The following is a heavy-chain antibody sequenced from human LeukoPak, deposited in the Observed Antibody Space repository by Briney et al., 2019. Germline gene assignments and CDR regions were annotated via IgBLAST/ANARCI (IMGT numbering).Heavy chain of an antibody. CDR2: ISGSGGST. J-gene: IGHJ4*02. Sequence: PGGSLGLSCAASGFTFSTHAMSWVRQAPGKGLEWVSAISGSGGSTYYADSVKGRFTISRDNSKNTLYLQMNSLRAEDTAVYYCAKIATRGGYDFWSGYPGIYFDYWGQGTLVTVSS. D-gene: IGHD3-3*01. V-gene: IGHV3-23*01. CDR3: AKIATRGGYDFWSGYPGIYFDY. CDR1: GFTFSTHA.